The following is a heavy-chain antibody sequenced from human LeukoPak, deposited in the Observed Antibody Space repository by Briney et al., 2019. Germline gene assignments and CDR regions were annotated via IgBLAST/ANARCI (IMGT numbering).Heavy chain of an antibody. CDR3: AVYSYGPRECYYYYMDV. CDR2: IYPGDSDT. D-gene: IGHD5-18*01. CDR1: GYSFTSYW. J-gene: IGHJ6*03. V-gene: IGHV5-51*01. Sequence: GESLKISCKGSGYSFTSYWIGWVRQMPGKGLEWMGIIYPGDSDTRYSPSFQGQVTISADKSISTAYLQWSSLKASDTAMYYCAVYSYGPRECYYYYMDVWGKGTTVTVSS.